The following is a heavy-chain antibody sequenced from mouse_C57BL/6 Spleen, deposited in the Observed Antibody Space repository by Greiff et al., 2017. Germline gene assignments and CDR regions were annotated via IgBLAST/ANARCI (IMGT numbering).Heavy chain of an antibody. J-gene: IGHJ2*01. D-gene: IGHD2-13*01. CDR1: GYSFTDYN. CDR3: SRGLLLRGFGY. Sequence: VQLQQSGPELVKPGASVKISCKASGYSFTDYNMNWVKQSNGKSLEWIGVINPNYGTTSYNQKFKGKATLTVSKSSSTAYMQLNSLTSEDSTVYYCSRGLLLRGFGYWGQGTTLTVSS. V-gene: IGHV1-39*01. CDR2: INPNYGTT.